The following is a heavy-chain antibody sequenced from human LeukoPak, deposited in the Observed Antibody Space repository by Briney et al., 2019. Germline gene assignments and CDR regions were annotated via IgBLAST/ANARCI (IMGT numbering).Heavy chain of an antibody. CDR2: MNPNSGNT. J-gene: IGHJ4*02. V-gene: IGHV1-8*01. CDR1: GYTFTSYD. D-gene: IGHD3-10*01. Sequence: ASVKVSCKASGYTFTSYDINWVRQATGQGLEWMGWMNPNSGNTGYAQKFQGRVTMTRNTSISTAYMELSSLRSEDTAVYYCARGFHAPPFGELDFDYWGQGTLVTVSS. CDR3: ARGFHAPPFGELDFDY.